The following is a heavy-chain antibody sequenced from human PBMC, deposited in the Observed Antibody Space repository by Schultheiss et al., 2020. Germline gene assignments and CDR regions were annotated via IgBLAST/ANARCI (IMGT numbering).Heavy chain of an antibody. CDR3: ARDRSRYGDYNWFDP. CDR1: GGSISSGGYY. V-gene: IGHV4-31*03. J-gene: IGHJ5*02. D-gene: IGHD4-17*01. Sequence: SATLSLTCTVSGGSISSGGYYWSWIRQHPGKGLEWIGYIYYSGSTYYNQSLKSRVTMSVDTSKNQFSLKLSSVTAADTAVYYCARDRSRYGDYNWFDPWGQGTLVTVSS. CDR2: IYYSGST.